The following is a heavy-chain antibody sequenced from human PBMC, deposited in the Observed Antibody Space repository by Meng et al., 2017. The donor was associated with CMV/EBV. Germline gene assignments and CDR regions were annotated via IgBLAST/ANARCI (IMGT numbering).Heavy chain of an antibody. V-gene: IGHV4-30-4*08. Sequence: QGQRQGSGPGLVKPSQTPSLTCTVSGGSISSGDYYWSWIRQPPGKGLEWIGYIYYSGSTYYNPSLKSRVTISVDTSKNQFSLKLSSVTAADTAVYYCARAAPDYYDSSGPPDYWGQGTLVTVSS. CDR2: IYYSGST. CDR3: ARAAPDYYDSSGPPDY. J-gene: IGHJ4*02. D-gene: IGHD3-22*01. CDR1: GGSISSGDYY.